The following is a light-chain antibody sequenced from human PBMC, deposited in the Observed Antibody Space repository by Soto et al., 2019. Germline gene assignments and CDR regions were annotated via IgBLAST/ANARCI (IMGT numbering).Light chain of an antibody. V-gene: IGLV1-44*01. CDR3: AAWDDSLNGWV. CDR2: SNN. J-gene: IGLJ3*02. Sequence: QSVLTQPPSASGTPGQRVTISCSGSSSNIGSNTANWYQQLPGTAPKLLIYSNNQRPSGVPDRFSGSKSGTSASLAISGLQSEDEADYYCAAWDDSLNGWVFGGGTKSPS. CDR1: SSNIGSNT.